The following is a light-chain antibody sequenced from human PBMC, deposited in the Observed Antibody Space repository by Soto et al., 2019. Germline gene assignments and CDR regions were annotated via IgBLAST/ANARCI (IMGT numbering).Light chain of an antibody. CDR3: QQYNSWPPMYT. J-gene: IGKJ2*01. Sequence: EMVMTQSPATLSVSPGERATLSCRASQSVGNRLAWYQQKPGQAPRLLISGASTRATGTPARFSGTGSGTEFTLTISSLQSEYVAVYYCQQYNSWPPMYTFGQGTRLEI. CDR1: QSVGNR. CDR2: GAS. V-gene: IGKV3-15*01.